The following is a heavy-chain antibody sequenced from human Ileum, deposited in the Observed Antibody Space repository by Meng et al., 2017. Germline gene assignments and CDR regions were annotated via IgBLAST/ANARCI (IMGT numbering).Heavy chain of an antibody. Sequence: GESLKISCAASGFTFKNSGMHWVRQAPGKGLEWVAIIWNDGSQKYYADSVKGRFTISRDDSKSIAYLQMNSLKTEDTAVYYCTRRIQLWLHFDYWGQGTLVTVSS. J-gene: IGHJ4*02. CDR2: IWNDGSQK. V-gene: IGHV3-33*01. D-gene: IGHD5-18*01. CDR1: GFTFKNSG. CDR3: TRRIQLWLHFDY.